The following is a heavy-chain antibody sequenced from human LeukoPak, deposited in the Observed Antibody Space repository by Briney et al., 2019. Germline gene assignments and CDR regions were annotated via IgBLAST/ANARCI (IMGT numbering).Heavy chain of an antibody. CDR1: GFSFSNYW. D-gene: IGHD3-10*01. Sequence: PGGSLRLSCAASGFSFSNYWMNWVRQAPGKGLEWVANIKYDASEQYYVDSVEGRFTISRDNAKNSLYLQMNILRAEDTAVYYCARDSVRGRPLVAFDIWGQGTMVTVSS. V-gene: IGHV3-7*01. J-gene: IGHJ3*02. CDR3: ARDSVRGRPLVAFDI. CDR2: IKYDASEQ.